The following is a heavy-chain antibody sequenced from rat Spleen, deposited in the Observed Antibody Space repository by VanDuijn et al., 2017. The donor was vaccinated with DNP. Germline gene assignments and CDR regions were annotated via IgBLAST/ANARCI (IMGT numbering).Heavy chain of an antibody. Sequence: EVRLVESGGGLVQPGRSLKLSCTASGFSFRNYYMAWVRQAPKKGLEWVAIVSHSDGITYYPDSVKGRFAISRDNAESTLYLQMNSLGSEDTATYYCTTDFERGYWGQGVMVTVSS. D-gene: IGHD1-11*01. CDR1: GFSFRNYY. J-gene: IGHJ2*01. CDR3: TTDFERGY. CDR2: VSHSDGIT. V-gene: IGHV5-27*01.